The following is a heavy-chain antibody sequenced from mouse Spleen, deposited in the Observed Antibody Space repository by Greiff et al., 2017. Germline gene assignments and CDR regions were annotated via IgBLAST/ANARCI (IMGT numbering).Heavy chain of an antibody. D-gene: IGHD1-1*01. CDR2: ISNGGGST. Sequence: EVMLVESGGGLVQPGGSLKLSCAASGFTFSSYTMSWVRQTPEKRLEWVAYISNGGGSTYYPDTVKGRFTISRDNAKNTLYLQMSSLKSEDTAMYYCARGWYYGSRYYFDYWGQGTTLTVSS. CDR1: GFTFSSYT. J-gene: IGHJ2*01. V-gene: IGHV5-12-2*01. CDR3: ARGWYYGSRYYFDY.